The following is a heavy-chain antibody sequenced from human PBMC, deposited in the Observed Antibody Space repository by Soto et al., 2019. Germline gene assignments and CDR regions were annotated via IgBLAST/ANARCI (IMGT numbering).Heavy chain of an antibody. V-gene: IGHV3-30-3*01. CDR1: GFTFSSYA. CDR3: ARDSDWDDTPIFDY. D-gene: IGHD1-1*01. J-gene: IGHJ4*02. CDR2: ISYDGSNK. Sequence: GASLRLSCAASGFTFSSYAMHWVRPAPGKGLEWVAVISYDGSNKYYADSVKGRFTISRDNSKNTLYLQMNSLRAQDTAVYYCARDSDWDDTPIFDYWGQGTLVTSPQ.